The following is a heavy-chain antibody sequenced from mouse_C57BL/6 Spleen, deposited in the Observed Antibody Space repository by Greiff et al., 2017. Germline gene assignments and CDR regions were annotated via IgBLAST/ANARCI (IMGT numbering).Heavy chain of an antibody. CDR1: GFTFSSYA. D-gene: IGHD1-1*01. Sequence: DVMLVESGEGLVKPGGSLKLSCAASGFTFSSYAMSWVRQTPEKRLEWVAYISSGGDYIYYADTVKGRFTISRDNARTTLYLQMSSLKSEDTAMYYCTRDGHYYGSSYSAWFAYWGQGTLVTVSA. J-gene: IGHJ3*01. V-gene: IGHV5-9-1*02. CDR2: ISSGGDYI. CDR3: TRDGHYYGSSYSAWFAY.